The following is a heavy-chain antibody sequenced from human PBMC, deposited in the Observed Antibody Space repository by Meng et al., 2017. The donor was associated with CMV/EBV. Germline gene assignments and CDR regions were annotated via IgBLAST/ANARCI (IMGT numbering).Heavy chain of an antibody. Sequence: GESLKISCAASGFTVSSNYMSWVRQAPGKGLEWVSVIYSGGSKYYADSVKGRFTISRDNSKNTLYLQMNSLRAEDTAVYYCARGGTTSYPYGMDVWGQGTTVTVSS. J-gene: IGHJ6*02. CDR2: IYSGGSK. CDR1: GFTVSSNY. CDR3: ARGGTTSYPYGMDV. D-gene: IGHD4-11*01. V-gene: IGHV3-53*01.